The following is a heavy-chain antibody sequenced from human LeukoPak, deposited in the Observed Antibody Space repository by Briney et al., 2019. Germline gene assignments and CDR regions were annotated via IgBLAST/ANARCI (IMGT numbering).Heavy chain of an antibody. V-gene: IGHV1-18*01. D-gene: IGHD2-2*02. CDR1: GYTFTSYG. CDR3: ARSIVVVPAAIREEDYYYYYYMDV. Sequence: ASVKVSCKASGYTFTSYGISWVRQAPGQGLEWMGWISAYNGNTNYAQKLQGRVTMTTDTSTSTAYMELRSLRSDDTAVYYCARSIVVVPAAIREEDYYYYYYMDVWGKGTTVTVSS. CDR2: ISAYNGNT. J-gene: IGHJ6*03.